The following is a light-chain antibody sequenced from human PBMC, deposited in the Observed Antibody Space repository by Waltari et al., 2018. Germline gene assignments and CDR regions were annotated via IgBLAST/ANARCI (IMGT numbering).Light chain of an antibody. CDR2: DVT. V-gene: IGLV2-14*01. CDR1: SSDVGGYNY. Sequence: QSALTQPASVSGSPGQSITISCSGTSSDVGGYNYVSWYQQLPGNAPKLMIYDVTRLPSGVLNRFSCSKSGNTASLTIFGLQAEDEADYYCASYTSTRTVIFGGGTRVTVL. CDR3: ASYTSTRTVI. J-gene: IGLJ2*01.